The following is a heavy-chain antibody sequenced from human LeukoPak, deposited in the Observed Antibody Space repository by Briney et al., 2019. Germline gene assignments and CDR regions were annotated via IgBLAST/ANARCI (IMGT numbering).Heavy chain of an antibody. D-gene: IGHD6-19*01. V-gene: IGHV4-59*01. J-gene: IGHJ4*02. CDR2: IYYSGST. CDR3: ARVYSSGWSSNYYFDY. Sequence: SETLSLTCTVSGGSISSYYWSWIRQPPGKGLEWVGYIYYSGSTNYNPSLKSRVTISVDTSKNQFSLKLSSVTAADTAVYYCARVYSSGWSSNYYFDYWGQGTLVTVSS. CDR1: GGSISSYY.